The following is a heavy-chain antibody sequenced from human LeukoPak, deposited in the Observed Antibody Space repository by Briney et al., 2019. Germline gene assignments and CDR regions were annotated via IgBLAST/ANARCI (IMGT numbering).Heavy chain of an antibody. CDR2: INHSGST. CDR1: GGSFSGYY. J-gene: IGHJ4*02. D-gene: IGHD2-2*01. Sequence: PSETLSLTCAVYGGSFSGYYWSWIRQPPGKGLEWIGEINHSGSTNYNPSLKSRVTISVDTSKNQFSLKLSSVTAADTAVYYCARGPPLVVVPAAMREFDYWGQGTLVTVSS. V-gene: IGHV4-34*01. CDR3: ARGPPLVVVPAAMREFDY.